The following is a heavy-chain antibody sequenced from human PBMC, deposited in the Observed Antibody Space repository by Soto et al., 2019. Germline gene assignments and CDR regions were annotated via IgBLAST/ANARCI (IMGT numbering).Heavy chain of an antibody. Sequence: GESLKISCKGSGYSFTSYWIGCVRQMPGKGLEWMGIIYPGDSDTRYSPSFQGQVTISADKSISTAYLQWSSLKASDNAMYYCARGLGVPATMNHYYGMEVCGQGTTATVAS. CDR3: ARGLGVPATMNHYYGMEV. J-gene: IGHJ6*02. V-gene: IGHV5-51*01. D-gene: IGHD2-2*01. CDR2: IYPGDSDT. CDR1: GYSFTSYW.